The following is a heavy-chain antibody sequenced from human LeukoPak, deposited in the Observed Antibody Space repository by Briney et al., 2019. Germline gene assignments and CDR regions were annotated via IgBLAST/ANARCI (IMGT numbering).Heavy chain of an antibody. D-gene: IGHD6-13*01. CDR1: GYSISSGYY. CDR3: ARHGKRGIASRGNAFDI. V-gene: IGHV4-38-2*02. J-gene: IGHJ3*02. CDR2: IYHTGST. Sequence: SETLSLTCNVSGYSISSGYYWGWIRHPPGKGLEWIGSIYHTGSTHHNPSLKSRVTISVDTSKNQFSLKLSSVTAADTAVYYCARHGKRGIASRGNAFDIWGQGTMVTVS.